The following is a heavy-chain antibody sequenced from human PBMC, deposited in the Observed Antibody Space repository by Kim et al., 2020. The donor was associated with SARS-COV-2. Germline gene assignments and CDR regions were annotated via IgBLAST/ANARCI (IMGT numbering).Heavy chain of an antibody. V-gene: IGHV3-30*04. CDR1: GFTFSSYA. Sequence: GGSLRLSCAASGFTFSSYAMHWVRQAPGKGLEWVAVISYDGSNKYYADSVKGRFTISRDNSKNTLYLQMNSLRAEDTAVYYCARDTYGMDVWGQGTTVTVSS. CDR2: ISYDGSNK. J-gene: IGHJ6*02. CDR3: ARDTYGMDV.